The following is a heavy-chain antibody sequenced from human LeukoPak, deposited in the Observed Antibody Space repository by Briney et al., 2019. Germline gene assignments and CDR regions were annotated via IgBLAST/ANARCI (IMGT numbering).Heavy chain of an antibody. CDR3: ARPMAVAGNLGAFDI. V-gene: IGHV3-30-3*01. Sequence: GRSLRLSCAASGFTFSSYAMHWVRQAPGKGLEWVAVISYDGSNKYYADSVKGRFTISRDNSKNTLYLQMNSLRAEDTAVYYCARPMAVAGNLGAFDIWGQGTMVTVSS. CDR1: GFTFSSYA. CDR2: ISYDGSNK. D-gene: IGHD6-19*01. J-gene: IGHJ3*02.